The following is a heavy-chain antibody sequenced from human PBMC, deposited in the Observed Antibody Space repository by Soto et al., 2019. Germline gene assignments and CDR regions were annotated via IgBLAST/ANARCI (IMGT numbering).Heavy chain of an antibody. CDR1: GGSISSSSYY. V-gene: IGHV4-39*01. CDR2: IYYSGST. D-gene: IGHD3-3*01. Sequence: SETLSLTCTVSGGSISSSSYYWGWIRQPPGKGLEWIGSIYYSGSTYYNPSLKSQVTISVDTSKNQFSLKLSSVTAADTAVYYCARLWSGSSWFDPWGQGTLVTVSS. CDR3: ARLWSGSSWFDP. J-gene: IGHJ5*02.